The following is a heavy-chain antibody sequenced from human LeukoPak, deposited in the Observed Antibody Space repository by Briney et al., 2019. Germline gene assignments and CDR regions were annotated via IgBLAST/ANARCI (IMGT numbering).Heavy chain of an antibody. CDR3: ARRVAPQDYFDY. J-gene: IGHJ4*02. V-gene: IGHV4-34*01. Sequence: PSETLSLTCAVYGGSFSGYYWSWIRQPPGKGLEWIGEINHSGSTNYNPSLKSRVTISVDTSKNQFSLKLSSVTAADTAVYYCARRVAPQDYFDYWGQGTLVTVSS. D-gene: IGHD3-3*01. CDR1: GGSFSGYY. CDR2: INHSGST.